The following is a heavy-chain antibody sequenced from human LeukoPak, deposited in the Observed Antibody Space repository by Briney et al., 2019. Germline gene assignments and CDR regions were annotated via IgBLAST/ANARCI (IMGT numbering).Heavy chain of an antibody. V-gene: IGHV4-61*02. J-gene: IGHJ4*02. Sequence: SETLSLTCTVSGGSISSGSYYWSSIRQPAGKGLEWIGRIYTSGSTNYNPSLKSRVTISVDTSKNQFSLKLSSVTAADTAVYYCAKDDDFWSGLDYWGQGTLVTVSS. D-gene: IGHD3-3*01. CDR1: GGSISSGSYY. CDR3: AKDDDFWSGLDY. CDR2: IYTSGST.